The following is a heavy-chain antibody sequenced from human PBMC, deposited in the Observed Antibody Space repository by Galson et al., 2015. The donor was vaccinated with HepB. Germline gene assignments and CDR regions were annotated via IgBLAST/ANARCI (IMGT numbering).Heavy chain of an antibody. J-gene: IGHJ6*02. CDR2: INTNTGNP. CDR1: GYAVTSYA. Sequence: SVKVSCKASGYAVTSYAMNWVRQAPGQGLERMGWINTNTGNPTYAQGFTGRFVFSLDTSVSTAFLQISSLEAEDSAVYYCARGSVISTIRRGMDVWGQGTTVTVSS. V-gene: IGHV7-4-1*02. D-gene: IGHD5/OR15-5a*01. CDR3: ARGSVISTIRRGMDV.